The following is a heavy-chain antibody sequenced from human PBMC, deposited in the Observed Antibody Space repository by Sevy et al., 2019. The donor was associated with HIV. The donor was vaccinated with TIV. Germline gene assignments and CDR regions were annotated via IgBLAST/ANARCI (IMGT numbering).Heavy chain of an antibody. CDR1: GSTFSDYF. CDR3: ARDHTKLGYCSSTSCPADFDY. D-gene: IGHD2-2*01. CDR2: ISNSATTT. Sequence: GGSLRLSCAASGSTFSDYFMTWIRQAPGRGLEWVSYISNSATTTYYADSVKGRFTISRDSANNSLYLQMNSLRAEDTAVYYCARDHTKLGYCSSTSCPADFDYWGQGTLVTVSS. J-gene: IGHJ4*02. V-gene: IGHV3-11*01.